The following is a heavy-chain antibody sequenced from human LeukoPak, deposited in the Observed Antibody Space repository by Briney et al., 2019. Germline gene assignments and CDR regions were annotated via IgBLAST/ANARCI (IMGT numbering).Heavy chain of an antibody. CDR2: ISSDGSST. Sequence: PGGSLRLSCAASGFTFRSHWMHWVRQPPGKGLVWVSRISSDGSSTSYADSVKGRFTISRDNAKNTLYLQMNSLRAEDTAVYYCARDLGGVTDYWGQGTLVTVSS. J-gene: IGHJ4*02. CDR3: ARDLGGVTDY. V-gene: IGHV3-74*01. CDR1: GFTFRSHW. D-gene: IGHD2-21*02.